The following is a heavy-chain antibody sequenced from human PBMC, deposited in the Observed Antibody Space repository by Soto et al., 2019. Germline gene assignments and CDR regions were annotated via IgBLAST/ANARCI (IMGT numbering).Heavy chain of an antibody. J-gene: IGHJ4*02. V-gene: IGHV4-39*06. CDR3: ATSYGNAWYNY. CDR1: GGSISSSRSY. Sequence: PSETLSLTCNVSGGSISSSRSYWAWIRQPPGKGLEWIANIFYSGSTYYNPSLKSRLTISVDRSKNQFTLQLTSVTVADTAVYYCATSYGNAWYNYWGQGTRVTVSS. CDR2: IFYSGST. D-gene: IGHD6-13*01.